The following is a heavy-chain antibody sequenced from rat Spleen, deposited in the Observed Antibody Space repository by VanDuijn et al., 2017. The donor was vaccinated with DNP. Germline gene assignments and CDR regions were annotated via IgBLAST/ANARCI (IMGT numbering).Heavy chain of an antibody. J-gene: IGHJ3*01. CDR2: ISTSGEYT. CDR1: GFTFSSYG. CDR3: ATGVYGGYEDWFAH. Sequence: EVQLVESGGGLVQPGRSLKLSCAASGFTFSSYGMAWVRQAPTKGLEWVASISTSGEYTHYRDSVKGRFTISRDNARDTQYLQMDSLRSEDTAIYYCATGVYGGYEDWFAHWGRGTLVTVSS. V-gene: IGHV5S13*01. D-gene: IGHD1-11*01.